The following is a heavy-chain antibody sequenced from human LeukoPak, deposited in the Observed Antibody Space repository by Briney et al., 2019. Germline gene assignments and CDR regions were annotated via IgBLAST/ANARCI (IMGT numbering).Heavy chain of an antibody. CDR3: ARGYSYGLLDAFDI. Sequence: PGGSLRLSCAASGFTLSSYDMHWVRQATGKGLEWVSAIGTAGDTYYPGSVKGRFTISRENAKNSLYLQMNSLRAGDTAVYYCARGYSYGLLDAFDIWGQGTMVTVSS. CDR1: GFTLSSYD. CDR2: IGTAGDT. J-gene: IGHJ3*02. D-gene: IGHD5-18*01. V-gene: IGHV3-13*01.